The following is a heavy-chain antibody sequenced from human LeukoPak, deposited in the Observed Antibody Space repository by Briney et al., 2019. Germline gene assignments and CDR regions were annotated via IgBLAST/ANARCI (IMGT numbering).Heavy chain of an antibody. CDR2: INWKGGST. CDR1: GFNFDDYG. Sequence: GGSLRLSCAAAGFNFDDYGMSWVRQAPGKGLEWVSGINWKGGSTGYADSVKGRFTISRDNANTSLYLQMRSLRAEVMVLYYCARRATGRTFDYWGEGNLVTVSS. CDR3: ARRATGRTFDY. J-gene: IGHJ4*02. V-gene: IGHV3-20*04. D-gene: IGHD1-1*01.